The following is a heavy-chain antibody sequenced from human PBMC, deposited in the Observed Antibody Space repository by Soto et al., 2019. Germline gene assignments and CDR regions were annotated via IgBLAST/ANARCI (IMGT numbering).Heavy chain of an antibody. CDR1: GFTFSSYA. J-gene: IGHJ4*02. CDR3: ARDPTVTSIAAHFDY. D-gene: IGHD6-6*01. V-gene: IGHV3-30-3*01. Sequence: GGSLRLSCAASGFTFSSYAMHWVRQAPGKGLGWVAVISYDGSNKYYADSVKGRFTISRDNSKNTLYLQMNSLRAEDTAVYYCARDPTVTSIAAHFDYWGQGTQVTVSS. CDR2: ISYDGSNK.